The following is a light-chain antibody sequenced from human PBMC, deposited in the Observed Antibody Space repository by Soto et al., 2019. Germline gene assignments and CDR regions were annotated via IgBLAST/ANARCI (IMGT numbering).Light chain of an antibody. Sequence: EIMRKQSPATLSVPPGGRATLSCRASRSVKTNLAWYQQNPGQAPRLLIYGASTRATNVSARFSGSGSGTEFTLTISSLQSEDFALYYCQQYNHWPPITFGPGTRLEIK. V-gene: IGKV3-15*01. CDR3: QQYNHWPPIT. CDR1: RSVKTN. CDR2: GAS. J-gene: IGKJ5*01.